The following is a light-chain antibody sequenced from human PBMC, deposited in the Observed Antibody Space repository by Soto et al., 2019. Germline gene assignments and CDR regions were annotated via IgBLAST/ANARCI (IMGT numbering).Light chain of an antibody. Sequence: DIQMTQSPSSLSAPVGDRVTITCRASRSVGTYLNWYQQRPGRAPTVLIFSVSSLQGGAPPRFSGSRSEILFTLTIDNLQPEDSGTYYCQQTWEIPLTLGAGTKVDIK. V-gene: IGKV1-39*01. J-gene: IGKJ4*01. CDR1: RSVGTY. CDR2: SVS. CDR3: QQTWEIPLT.